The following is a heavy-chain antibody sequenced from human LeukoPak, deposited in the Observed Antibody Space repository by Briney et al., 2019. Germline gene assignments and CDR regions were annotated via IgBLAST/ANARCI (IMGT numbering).Heavy chain of an antibody. CDR3: ARDGYSYGTDFDY. D-gene: IGHD5-18*01. CDR2: INPNSGDT. J-gene: IGHJ4*02. Sequence: ASVKVSCKASGYTFTGYYMHWVRQAPGQGLEWMGWINPNSGDTNYAQKFQGRVTMTRDTSIRTAYMELSRLRSDDTAVYYCARDGYSYGTDFDYWGQGTLVTVSS. V-gene: IGHV1-2*02. CDR1: GYTFTGYY.